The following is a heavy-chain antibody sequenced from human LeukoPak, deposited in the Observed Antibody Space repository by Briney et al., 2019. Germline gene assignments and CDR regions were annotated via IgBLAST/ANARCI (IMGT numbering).Heavy chain of an antibody. CDR2: ISGSGIK. CDR3: AREDTGVAFDI. CDR1: RFTFSSYE. D-gene: IGHD2-8*01. J-gene: IGHJ3*02. Sequence: GSLRLSCAASRFTFSSYEMNWVRQAPGKGLERVSYISGSGIKNYADSVKGRFTISRDNAKNSLYLQMNSLRVEDTAVYYCAREDTGVAFDIWGQGTTVTV. V-gene: IGHV3-48*03.